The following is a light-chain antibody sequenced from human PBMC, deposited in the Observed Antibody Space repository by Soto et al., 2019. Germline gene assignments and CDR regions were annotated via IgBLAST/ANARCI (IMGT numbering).Light chain of an antibody. CDR1: SSDVGNGYDS. CDR2: EVT. V-gene: IGLV2-14*01. CDR3: SSYTVSVAPYV. J-gene: IGLJ1*01. Sequence: QSVLTLPASVSGSPGQSITISCSGSSSDVGNGYDSVSWYQQHPGKAPKIIIYEVTNRPSGVSSRFSGSKSGNTASLTISGLQAEDEADYYSSSYTVSVAPYVFANGNQVTVL.